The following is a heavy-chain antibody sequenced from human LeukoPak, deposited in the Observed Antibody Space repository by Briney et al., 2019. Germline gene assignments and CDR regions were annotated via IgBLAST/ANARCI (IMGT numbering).Heavy chain of an antibody. V-gene: IGHV4-59*01. D-gene: IGHD1-26*01. CDR2: IYYSGST. CDR3: ARGADGGATYYYYYGMDV. CDR1: GGSISSYY. Sequence: SETLSLTCTVSGGSISSYYWSWIRQPPAKGLEWIGYIYYSGSTNYNPSLKSRVTISVDTSKNQFSLKLSSVTAADTAVYYCARGADGGATYYYYYGMDVWGQGTTVTVSS. J-gene: IGHJ6*02.